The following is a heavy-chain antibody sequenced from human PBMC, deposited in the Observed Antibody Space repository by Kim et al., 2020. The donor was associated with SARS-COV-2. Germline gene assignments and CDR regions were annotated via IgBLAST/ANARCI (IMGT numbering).Heavy chain of an antibody. CDR2: IIPIFGTA. CDR1: GGTFSSYA. Sequence: SVKVSCKASGGTFSSYAISCVRQAPGQGLEWMGGIIPIFGTANYAQKFQGRVTITADESTSTAYMELSSLRSEDTAVYYCARNRGGYSYGYGFGYWGQGTLVTVSS. J-gene: IGHJ4*02. V-gene: IGHV1-69*13. CDR3: ARNRGGYSYGYGFGY. D-gene: IGHD5-18*01.